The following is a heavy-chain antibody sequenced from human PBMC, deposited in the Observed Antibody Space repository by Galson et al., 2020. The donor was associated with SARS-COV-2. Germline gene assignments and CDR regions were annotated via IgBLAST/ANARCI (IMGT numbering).Heavy chain of an antibody. CDR1: GGSFSGYY. J-gene: IGHJ3*02. V-gene: IGHV4-34*01. Sequence: SQASETLSLTCAVYGGSFSGYYWSWIRQPPGKGLEWIGEINHSGSTNYNPSLKSRVTISVDTSKNQFSLKLSSVTAADTAVYYCARGRSLYVWGSYRYTDAFDIWGQGTMVTVSS. CDR3: ARGRSLYVWGSYRYTDAFDI. CDR2: INHSGST. D-gene: IGHD3-16*02.